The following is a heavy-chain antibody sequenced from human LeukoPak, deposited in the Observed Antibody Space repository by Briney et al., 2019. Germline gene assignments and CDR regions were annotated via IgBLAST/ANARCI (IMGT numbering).Heavy chain of an antibody. D-gene: IGHD6-19*01. V-gene: IGHV3-53*01. J-gene: IGHJ3*02. CDR3: ARDSSGSDAFDI. CDR1: GFTVSSNY. Sequence: GGSLRVSCAASGFTVSSNYMSWVRQAPGKGLEWVSVIYSGGSTYYADSVKGRFTISRDNSKNTLYLQMNSLRAEDTAVYYCARDSSGSDAFDIWGQGTMVTVSS. CDR2: IYSGGST.